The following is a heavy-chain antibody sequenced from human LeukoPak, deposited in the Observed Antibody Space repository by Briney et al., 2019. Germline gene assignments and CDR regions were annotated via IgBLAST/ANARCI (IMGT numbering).Heavy chain of an antibody. J-gene: IGHJ6*03. Sequence: GASVKVSCKASGYTFSNYGISWVRQAPEQGLEWMGWISVYNGNTNYAQKLQGRVTMTTDTSTSTAYMELRSLRSDDTAVYYCARDVYYDILTGDYYYYMDVWGKGTTVTVSS. CDR1: GYTFSNYG. CDR2: ISVYNGNT. CDR3: ARDVYYDILTGDYYYYMDV. V-gene: IGHV1-18*01. D-gene: IGHD3-9*01.